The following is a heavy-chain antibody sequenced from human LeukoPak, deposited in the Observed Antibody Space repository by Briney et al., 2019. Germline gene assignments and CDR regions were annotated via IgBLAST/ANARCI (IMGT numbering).Heavy chain of an antibody. J-gene: IGHJ4*02. D-gene: IGHD4-17*01. V-gene: IGHV3-33*06. CDR3: VKSGPDFGDLPSEYYFDF. CDR2: VWYDGSNQ. Sequence: GGSLRLSCAASGFSFSSYAMHWVRQAPGKGLEWVAVVWYDGSNQYYADSVRGRFTISRDNSKNTLHLQMNSLRAEDTAAYYCVKSGPDFGDLPSEYYFDFWGQGTLVTVSS. CDR1: GFSFSSYA.